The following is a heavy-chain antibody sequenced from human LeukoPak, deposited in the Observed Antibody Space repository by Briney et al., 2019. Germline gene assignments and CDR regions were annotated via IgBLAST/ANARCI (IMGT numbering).Heavy chain of an antibody. V-gene: IGHV3-23*01. CDR1: GFDFNNYA. CDR3: AKGAAIDH. Sequence: PGGSLRLSCSASGFDFNNYAMSWVRQGPGKRLEMVSAMSGSGYHTYYADSDKTYYADSVKGRFTISRDNPKSTVYLHMNNLRLEDTAIYYCAKGAAIDHWGQGTLVTVSS. J-gene: IGHJ4*02. CDR2: MSGSGYHTYYADSDKT.